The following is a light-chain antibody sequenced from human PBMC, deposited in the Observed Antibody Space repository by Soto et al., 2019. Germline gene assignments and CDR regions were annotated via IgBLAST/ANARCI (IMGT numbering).Light chain of an antibody. CDR3: SSYTSRSTRV. Sequence: QSALTQPASVSGSPGQSITIPCTGTSSDVGAYDYVSWYQQHPGKAPKLIIYEVSNRPSGISNRFSGSKSANTASLTISGLQAEDEADYYCSSYTSRSTRVFGGGTKLTVL. CDR1: SSDVGAYDY. J-gene: IGLJ3*02. CDR2: EVS. V-gene: IGLV2-14*01.